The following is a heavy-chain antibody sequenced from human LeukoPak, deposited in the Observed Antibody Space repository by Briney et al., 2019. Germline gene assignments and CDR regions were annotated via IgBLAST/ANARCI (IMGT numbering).Heavy chain of an antibody. D-gene: IGHD2-2*01. CDR1: GGTFSSYA. CDR2: IIPIFGTA. Sequence: ASVKVSCKASGGTFSSYAISWVRQAPGQGLEWMGGIIPIFGTANYAQKFQGRVTITADKSTSTAYMELSSLRSEDTAVYYCATRRISECSCCLPSQHWGQGTLVTVSS. CDR3: ATRRISECSCCLPSQH. J-gene: IGHJ1*01. V-gene: IGHV1-69*06.